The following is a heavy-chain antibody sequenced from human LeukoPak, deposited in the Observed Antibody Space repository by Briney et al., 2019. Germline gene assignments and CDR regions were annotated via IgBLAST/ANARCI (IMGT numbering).Heavy chain of an antibody. V-gene: IGHV3-23*01. J-gene: IGHJ4*02. CDR1: GSTACGFSFINYG. CDR3: VKDQDSGAYSRFDY. D-gene: IGHD3-22*01. Sequence: GGSLRLSCGASGSTACGFSFINYGMHWVRQAPGKGLEWVSSISCSGGSTYYTDSVKGRFTISRDNSKNTLYLQMNSLRAEDTAVYYCVKDQDSGAYSRFDYWGQGTLVTVSS. CDR2: ISCSGGST.